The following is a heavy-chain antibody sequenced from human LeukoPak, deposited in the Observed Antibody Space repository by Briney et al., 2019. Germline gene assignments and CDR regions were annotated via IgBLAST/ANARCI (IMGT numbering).Heavy chain of an antibody. CDR3: ARVHFSSSSCYLYDY. CDR1: GYSISSGLY. J-gene: IGHJ4*02. Sequence: PSETLSLTCAVSGYSISSGLYWGWIRQPPGKGLEWIGSIYHSGFTYYNPSLKSRVTISVDTSKNQFSLKLSSVTAADTAVYYCARVHFSSSSCYLYDYWGQGTLATVSS. V-gene: IGHV4-38-2*01. CDR2: IYHSGFT. D-gene: IGHD2-2*01.